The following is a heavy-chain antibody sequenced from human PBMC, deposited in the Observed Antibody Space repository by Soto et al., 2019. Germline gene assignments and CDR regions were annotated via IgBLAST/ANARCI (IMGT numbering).Heavy chain of an antibody. J-gene: IGHJ6*03. CDR2: MNPQTGNT. Sequence: QVQLVQSGSEGKEPGASMKISCQASGYTFTRYDITWVRQATGHGLEWMGWMNPQTGNTAYAEKLQGRVTMTRSTSINTAYMELSGLRSEDTAVYYCARLSEESSSSNYYYFYIGVWGKGSTVSVS. CDR1: GYTFTRYD. D-gene: IGHD6-6*01. CDR3: ARLSEESSSSNYYYFYIGV. V-gene: IGHV1-8*01.